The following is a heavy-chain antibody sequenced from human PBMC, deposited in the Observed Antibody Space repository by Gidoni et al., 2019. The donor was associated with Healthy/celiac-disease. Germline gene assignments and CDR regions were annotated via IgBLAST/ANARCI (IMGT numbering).Heavy chain of an antibody. V-gene: IGHV3-33*01. Sequence: QVQLVGSGGGVVQPGRSLRLSCAASGSTSSSYGMHWVRQAPGKGLEWVAVIWYDGSNKYYADSVKGGFTISRDNSKNTLYLQMNSLRAEDTAVYYCARDRGPSVAGSDYWGQGTLVTVSS. CDR1: GSTSSSYG. CDR2: IWYDGSNK. J-gene: IGHJ4*02. CDR3: ARDRGPSVAGSDY. D-gene: IGHD6-19*01.